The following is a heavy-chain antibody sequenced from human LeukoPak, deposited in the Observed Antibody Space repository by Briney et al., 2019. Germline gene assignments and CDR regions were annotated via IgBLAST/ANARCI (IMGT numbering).Heavy chain of an antibody. Sequence: SETLSLTCTVSGGSISSYYWSWIRQPPGKGLEWIGSIYYSGSIYYNPSLKSRVTISVDTSKNQFSLKLSSVTAANTAVYYCASLRERSYYARGFDYWGQGTLVTVSS. D-gene: IGHD3-3*01. CDR3: ASLRERSYYARGFDY. CDR1: GGSISSYY. V-gene: IGHV4-59*05. J-gene: IGHJ4*02. CDR2: IYYSGSI.